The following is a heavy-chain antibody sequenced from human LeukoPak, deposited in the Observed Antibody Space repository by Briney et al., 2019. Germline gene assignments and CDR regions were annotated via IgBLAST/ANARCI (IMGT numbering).Heavy chain of an antibody. D-gene: IGHD3-16*02. CDR3: AGSDTIGYTPREWDYWYFDL. CDR2: ISSGGSYI. V-gene: IGHV3-21*01. Sequence: GRSLRLSCAASGLTFSRYSMNWVRHAPGKGLEWVSSISSGGSYIYYADSVKGRFTISRDNAKKSLYLQMNSLRAEDTAVYYCAGSDTIGYTPREWDYWYFDLWGRGSLVTVSS. CDR1: GLTFSRYS. J-gene: IGHJ2*01.